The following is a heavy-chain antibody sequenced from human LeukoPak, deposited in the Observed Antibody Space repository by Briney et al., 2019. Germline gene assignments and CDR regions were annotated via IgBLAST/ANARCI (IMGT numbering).Heavy chain of an antibody. D-gene: IGHD2-8*01. Sequence: PGGSLRLSCLGSGFNFRYFWMSWVRQAPGKDLEWVSGLYAGGATYYADSMGGRFTISRDHSKNTLYLQMTNLRVDDTAIYYCARGNGNVGGRLDPWGQGTRVTVSS. V-gene: IGHV3-66*01. CDR3: ARGNGNVGGRLDP. CDR1: GFNFRYFW. J-gene: IGHJ5*02. CDR2: LYAGGAT.